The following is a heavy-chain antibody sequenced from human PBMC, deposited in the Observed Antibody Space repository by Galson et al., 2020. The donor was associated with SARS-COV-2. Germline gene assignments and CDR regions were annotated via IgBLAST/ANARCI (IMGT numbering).Heavy chain of an antibody. CDR1: GFTFSSYW. J-gene: IGHJ4*02. CDR3: AKELPVVVAAPLDY. Sequence: GESLKISCAGSGFTFSSYWMHWVRQAPGKGLVWVSRINGDGRTTHYADSVKGRFTISRDNSKNTLYLQMNSLRAEDTAVYYCAKELPVVVAAPLDYWGQGTLVTVSS. V-gene: IGHV3-74*01. D-gene: IGHD2-15*01. CDR2: INGDGRTT.